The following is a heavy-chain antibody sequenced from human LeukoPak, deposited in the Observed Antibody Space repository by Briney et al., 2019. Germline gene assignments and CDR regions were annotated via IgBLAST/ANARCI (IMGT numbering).Heavy chain of an antibody. D-gene: IGHD6-6*01. CDR2: INTDGSST. CDR1: GFTFSSYW. Sequence: GGSLRLSCAASGFTFSSYWMHWVRQAPGKGLVWVSRINTDGSSTNYADSVKGRFTISRDNAKNTLYLQMNSLRAEDTAVYYCATDRSSIAVRPHWGQGTLVTVSS. V-gene: IGHV3-74*01. J-gene: IGHJ4*02. CDR3: ATDRSSIAVRPH.